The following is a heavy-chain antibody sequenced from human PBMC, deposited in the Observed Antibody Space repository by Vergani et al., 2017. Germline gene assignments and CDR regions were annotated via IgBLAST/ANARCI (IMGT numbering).Heavy chain of an antibody. D-gene: IGHD1-1*01. V-gene: IGHV5-51*01. Sequence: EVQLVQSGAELKKPGQSLKISCKGSGYSFTSYWIGWVRQMPGKGLEWMGIIYLGESDTRYSPSFQGPVTISADKSISTAYLQWTSLKSSDTAMYYCARLRATDSMDVWGQGTTVTVSS. CDR3: ARLRATDSMDV. CDR1: GYSFTSYW. J-gene: IGHJ6*02. CDR2: IYLGESDT.